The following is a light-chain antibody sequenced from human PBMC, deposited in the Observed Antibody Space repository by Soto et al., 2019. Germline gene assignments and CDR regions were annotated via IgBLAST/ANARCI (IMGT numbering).Light chain of an antibody. J-gene: IGKJ1*01. CDR1: QTVRNNY. Sequence: EIVMTQSPGTLSLSPGERATLSCRASQTVRNNYLAWYQQKPGQAPRLLIYGASIRATGIPDRFSGSGSGTDFTLTISRLEPEDFAVYYCQGYGNSRTFGQGTKVDIK. CDR2: GAS. V-gene: IGKV3-20*01. CDR3: QGYGNSRT.